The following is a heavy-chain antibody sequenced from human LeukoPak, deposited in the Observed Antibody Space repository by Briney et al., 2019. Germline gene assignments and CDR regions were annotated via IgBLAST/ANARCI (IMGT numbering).Heavy chain of an antibody. CDR3: ARDSSFSGYAFDS. V-gene: IGHV4-31*03. D-gene: IGHD5-12*01. J-gene: IGHJ4*02. CDR2: IYYSGST. Sequence: ASETLSLTCTVSGGSINSGGYYWSWIRQQPGKGLEWIGYIYYSGSTYYNPSLKSRVTISVDTSKNQFSLKLNSVTAADTAVYYCARDSSFSGYAFDSWGQGTLVTVSS. CDR1: GGSINSGGYY.